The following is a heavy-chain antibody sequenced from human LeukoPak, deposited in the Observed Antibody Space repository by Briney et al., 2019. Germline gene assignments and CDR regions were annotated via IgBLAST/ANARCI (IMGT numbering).Heavy chain of an antibody. CDR2: IYYRGST. Sequence: SETLSLTCTVSGGSISSYYWNWIRQPPGKGLEWIGDIYYRGSTNYNPSLKSRVTISVDTSKNQFSLKLSSVTAADTAVYYCARGADSSGYYSIFYFDYWGQGTLVTVSS. CDR1: GGSISSYY. D-gene: IGHD3-22*01. V-gene: IGHV4-59*01. CDR3: ARGADSSGYYSIFYFDY. J-gene: IGHJ4*02.